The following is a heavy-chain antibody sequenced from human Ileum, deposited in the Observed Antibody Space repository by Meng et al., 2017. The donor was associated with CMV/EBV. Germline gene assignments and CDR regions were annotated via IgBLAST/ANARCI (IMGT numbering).Heavy chain of an antibody. J-gene: IGHJ4*02. CDR1: GYTFTDYH. V-gene: IGHV1-2*02. CDR3: ARDLGVAVAGFDY. Sequence: ASVKVSCKASGYTFTDYHMHWVRQAPGQGLEWMGWINPNTGGTNYAQKFQGRVTMTRDTSISTAYMELSRLRSDDTAVYYCARDLGVAVAGFDYWGQGTLVTVSS. CDR2: INPNTGGT. D-gene: IGHD6-19*01.